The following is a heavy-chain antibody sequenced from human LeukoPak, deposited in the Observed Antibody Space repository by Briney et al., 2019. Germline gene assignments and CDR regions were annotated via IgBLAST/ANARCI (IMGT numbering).Heavy chain of an antibody. J-gene: IGHJ6*01. CDR1: GGSISSYY. V-gene: IGHV4-59*08. CDR3: AGRTRAYYYYGMDV. Sequence: PSETLSLTCTVSGGSISSYYWSWIRQPPGKGLEWIGYIYYSGSTNYNPSLKSRVTISVDTSKNQFSLKLSSVTAADTAVYYCAGRTRAYYYYGMDVWGQGTRSPSP. CDR2: IYYSGST. D-gene: IGHD1-1*01.